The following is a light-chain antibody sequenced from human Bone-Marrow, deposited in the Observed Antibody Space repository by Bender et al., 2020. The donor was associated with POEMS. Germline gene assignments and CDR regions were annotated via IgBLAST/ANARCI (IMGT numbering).Light chain of an antibody. CDR1: SDDIGFYDY. CDR3: SSYTSSTTVV. V-gene: IGLV2-14*03. Sequence: QSALTQPASVSGSPGQSITISCTGSSDDIGFYDYVAWYQQHPGKVPRLLIYDVTRRPSGLSNRFSGSKSGNTASLTISGLQAEDEADYYCSSYTSSTTVVFGGGTKLTV. CDR2: DVT. J-gene: IGLJ2*01.